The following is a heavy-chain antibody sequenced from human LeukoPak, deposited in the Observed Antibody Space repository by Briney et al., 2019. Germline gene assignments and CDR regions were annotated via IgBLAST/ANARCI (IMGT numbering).Heavy chain of an antibody. CDR3: ARDREWELAFFDY. V-gene: IGHV1-69*04. D-gene: IGHD1-26*01. CDR2: IIPILGIA. J-gene: IGHJ4*02. Sequence: GASVKVSCKASGGTFSSYAISWVRQAPGQGREWMGRIIPILGIANYAQKFQGRVTITADKSTSTAYMELSSLRSEDTAVYYCARDREWELAFFDYWGQGTLVTVSS. CDR1: GGTFSSYA.